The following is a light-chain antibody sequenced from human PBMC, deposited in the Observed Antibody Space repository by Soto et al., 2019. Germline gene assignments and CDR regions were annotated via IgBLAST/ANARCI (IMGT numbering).Light chain of an antibody. CDR1: SSDVGGYNY. CDR2: DVS. Sequence: QSVLTQPASVSGSPGQSITISRTGTSSDVGGYNYVSWYQHHPGKAPKLMIYDVSNRPSGVSNRFSGSKSGNTASLIISGLQAEDEADYYCSSYTSSSTLSTYVFGTGTKVTVL. CDR3: SSYTSSSTLSTYV. V-gene: IGLV2-14*03. J-gene: IGLJ1*01.